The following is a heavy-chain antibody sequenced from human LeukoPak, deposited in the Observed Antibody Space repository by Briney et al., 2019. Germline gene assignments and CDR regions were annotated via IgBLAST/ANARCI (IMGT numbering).Heavy chain of an antibody. J-gene: IGHJ4*02. D-gene: IGHD2-15*01. Sequence: PSETLSLTCTVSGGSISSYYWSWIRQPAGKGLEWIGRIYTSGSTNYNPSLKSRVTISIDTSKNQFSLKLTSVTAADTAVYYCARRAHLLGYCSGGSCYSGDYFEYWGQGILVTVSS. V-gene: IGHV4-4*07. CDR2: IYTSGST. CDR3: ARRAHLLGYCSGGSCYSGDYFEY. CDR1: GGSISSYY.